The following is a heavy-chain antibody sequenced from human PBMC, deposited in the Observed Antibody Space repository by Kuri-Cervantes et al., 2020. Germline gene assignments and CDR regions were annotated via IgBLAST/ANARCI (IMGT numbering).Heavy chain of an antibody. CDR1: GDTFSNYG. D-gene: IGHD2-15*01. V-gene: IGHV1-2*04. CDR3: ARGEGYCSGGSCYRFDY. CDR2: INPNSGGT. J-gene: IGHJ4*02. Sequence: ASVKVSCKTSGDTFSNYGIVWVRQAPGQRLEWMGWINPNSGGTNYAQKFQGWVTMTRDTSISTAYMELSRLRSDDTAVYYCARGEGYCSGGSCYRFDYWGQGTLVTVSS.